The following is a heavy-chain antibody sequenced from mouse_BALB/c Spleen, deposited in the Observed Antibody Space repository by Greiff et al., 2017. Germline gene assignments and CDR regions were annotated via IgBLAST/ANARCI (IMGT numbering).Heavy chain of an antibody. Sequence: VKLQESGPGLVAPSQSLSITCTVSGFSLTSYGVHWVRQPPGKGLEWLGVIWAGGSTNYNSALMSRLSISKDNSKSQVFLKMNSLQTDDTAMYYCARELNCLDYWGQGTTLTVSS. CDR1: GFSLTSYG. CDR2: IWAGGST. V-gene: IGHV2-9*02. CDR3: ARELNCLDY. J-gene: IGHJ2*01. D-gene: IGHD4-1*02.